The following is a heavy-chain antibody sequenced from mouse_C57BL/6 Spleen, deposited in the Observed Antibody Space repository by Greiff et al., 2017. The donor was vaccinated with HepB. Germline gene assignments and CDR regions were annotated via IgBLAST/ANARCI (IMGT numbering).Heavy chain of an antibody. CDR2: IHPNSGST. CDR3: ARWAIYYNGSSYEEGAMAY. D-gene: IGHD1-1*01. Sequence: VQLQQPGAELVKPGASVKLSCKASGYTFTSYWMHWVKQRPGQGLEWIGMIHPNSGSTNYNEKFKSKATLTVDQSSSTAYMQLSSLTSEDSAVYYYARWAIYYNGSSYEEGAMAYWGQGTSVTVSS. V-gene: IGHV1-64*01. CDR1: GYTFTSYW. J-gene: IGHJ4*01.